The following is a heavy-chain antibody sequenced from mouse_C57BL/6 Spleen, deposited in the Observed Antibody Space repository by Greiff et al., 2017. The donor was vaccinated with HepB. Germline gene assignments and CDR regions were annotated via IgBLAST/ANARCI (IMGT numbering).Heavy chain of an antibody. CDR2: IYPRSGNT. D-gene: IGHD2-4*01. CDR3: ARSAIYYDYDGGLAY. J-gene: IGHJ3*01. CDR1: GYTFTSYG. V-gene: IGHV1-81*01. Sequence: VQLVESGAELARPGASVKLSCKASGYTFTSYGISWVKQRTGQGLEWIGEIYPRSGNTYYNEKFKGKATLTADKSSSTAYMELRSLTSEDSAVYFCARSAIYYDYDGGLAYWGQGTLVTVSA.